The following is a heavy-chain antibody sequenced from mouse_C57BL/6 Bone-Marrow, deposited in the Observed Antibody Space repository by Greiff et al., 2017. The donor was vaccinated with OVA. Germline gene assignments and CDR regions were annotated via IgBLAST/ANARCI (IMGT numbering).Heavy chain of an antibody. D-gene: IGHD1-1*01. V-gene: IGHV1-76*01. CDR1: GYTFTDYY. CDR2: IYPGSGNT. J-gene: IGHJ1*03. Sequence: LQESGAELVRPGASVKLSCKASGYTFTDYYINWVKQRPGQGLEWIARIYPGSGNTYYNEKFKGKATLTAEKSSSTAYMQLSSLTSEDSAVYFCARCPDYYGSSYRYFDVWGTGTTVTVSS. CDR3: ARCPDYYGSSYRYFDV.